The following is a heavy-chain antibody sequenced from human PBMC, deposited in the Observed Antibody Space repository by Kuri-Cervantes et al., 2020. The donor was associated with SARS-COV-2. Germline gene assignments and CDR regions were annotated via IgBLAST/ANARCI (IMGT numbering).Heavy chain of an antibody. D-gene: IGHD2-21*01. CDR3: AKDLCGGDCPPLDY. V-gene: IGHV3-30*18. J-gene: IGHJ4*02. Sequence: GGSLRLSCGGSGGFTFSSYSMTWVRQAPGKGLEWVAVISYDGSNKYYADSVKGRFTISRDNSKNTLYLQMNSLRAEDTAVYYCAKDLCGGDCPPLDYWGQGTLVTVSS. CDR1: GGFTFSSYS. CDR2: ISYDGSNK.